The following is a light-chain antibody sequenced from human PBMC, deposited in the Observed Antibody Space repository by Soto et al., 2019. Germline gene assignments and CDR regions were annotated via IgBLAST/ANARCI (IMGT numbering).Light chain of an antibody. CDR1: SSDVGGYNY. CDR3: SSFTSINTGV. Sequence: QSVLTQPASVSGSPGQSITISCTGTSSDVGGYNYVSWYQQHPGKAPKLMIYEVSNRPSGVSNRFFGSKSGNTASLTISGLQTEDEADYYCSSFTSINTGVFGGGTQLTVL. J-gene: IGLJ3*02. CDR2: EVS. V-gene: IGLV2-14*01.